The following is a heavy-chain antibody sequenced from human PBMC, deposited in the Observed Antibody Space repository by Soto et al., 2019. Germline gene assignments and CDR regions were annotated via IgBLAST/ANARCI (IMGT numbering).Heavy chain of an antibody. CDR2: IYYSGST. D-gene: IGHD1-26*01. Sequence: PSETLSLTCTVSGGSISSYYWSWIRQPPGKGLEWIGYIYYSGSTNYNPSLKSRVTISVDTSKNQFSLKLSSVTAADTAVYYCARVGGSYMYYGMDVWGQGTTVTVSS. CDR3: ARVGGSYMYYGMDV. J-gene: IGHJ6*02. CDR1: GGSISSYY. V-gene: IGHV4-59*01.